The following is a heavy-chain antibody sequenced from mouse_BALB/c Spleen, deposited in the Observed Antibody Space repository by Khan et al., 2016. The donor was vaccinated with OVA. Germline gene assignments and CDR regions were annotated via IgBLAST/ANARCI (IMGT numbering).Heavy chain of an antibody. Sequence: QVQLKESGPGLVAPSQSLSITCTVSGFSLTDYGVSWIRQPPGKGLEWLGVIWGGGSTYYNSALKSRLSLSKDNSKSQVFLKMNSLQTDDTAMNYCAKGIRSYYFALDYWGQGTSVTVSS. J-gene: IGHJ4*01. CDR2: IWGGGST. CDR3: AKGIRSYYFALDY. V-gene: IGHV2-6-5*01. CDR1: GFSLTDYG.